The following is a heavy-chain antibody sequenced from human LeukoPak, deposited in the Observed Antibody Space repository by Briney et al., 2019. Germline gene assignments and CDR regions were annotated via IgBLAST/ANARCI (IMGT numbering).Heavy chain of an antibody. CDR1: GFTFSSYS. CDR3: ARALSQELIRYSQD. J-gene: IGHJ1*01. D-gene: IGHD1-1*01. Sequence: GGSLRLSCAASGFTFSSYSMNWVRQAPGRGLEWVSGISGSGGNSYYADSVKGRFTISRDNSKNTLYLQMNSLRADDTAVYYCARALSQELIRYSQDWGQGTLVSVSS. V-gene: IGHV3-23*01. CDR2: ISGSGGNS.